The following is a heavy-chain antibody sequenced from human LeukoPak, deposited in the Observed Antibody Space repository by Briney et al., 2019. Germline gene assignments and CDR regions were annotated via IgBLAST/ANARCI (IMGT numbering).Heavy chain of an antibody. D-gene: IGHD3-22*01. CDR1: GGSISSSSYY. Sequence: SETLSLTCTVSGGSISSSSYYWGWLRQPPGKGLEWIGSIYYSGSTYYNPSLKSRVTISVDTSKNQFSLKLSSVTAADTAVYYCARPKPYYYDSSGYYLGAFDIWGQGTRFTLSS. J-gene: IGHJ3*02. CDR2: IYYSGST. V-gene: IGHV4-39*01. CDR3: ARPKPYYYDSSGYYLGAFDI.